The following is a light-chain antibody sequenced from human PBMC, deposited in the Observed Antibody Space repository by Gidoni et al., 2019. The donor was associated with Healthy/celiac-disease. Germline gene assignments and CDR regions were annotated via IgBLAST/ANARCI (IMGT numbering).Light chain of an antibody. CDR1: QSVSSN. Sequence: EIVMTQSPATLSVSPGERATLSSRASQSVSSNLAWYQQKPGQAPRLLIYGASTRATGIPARFSGRGSGTEFTLTISSLQSEDFAVYYCQQYNNWLTFGGGTKVEIK. J-gene: IGKJ4*01. V-gene: IGKV3-15*01. CDR2: GAS. CDR3: QQYNNWLT.